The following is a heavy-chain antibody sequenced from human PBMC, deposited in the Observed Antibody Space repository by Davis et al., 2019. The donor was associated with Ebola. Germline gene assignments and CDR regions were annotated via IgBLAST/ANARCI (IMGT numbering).Heavy chain of an antibody. D-gene: IGHD2-15*01. V-gene: IGHV1-3*01. CDR1: GYSFTDYA. Sequence: ASVKVSCKASGYSFTDYAMHWVRQAPGQRPEWMGWINAGNGNTKYSQKFQGRVTISRDTSASTAYMELSSLRSEDTAVYYCARRLNCSGGRCYPYAMDVWGQGTTVTVSS. CDR2: INAGNGNT. J-gene: IGHJ6*02. CDR3: ARRLNCSGGRCYPYAMDV.